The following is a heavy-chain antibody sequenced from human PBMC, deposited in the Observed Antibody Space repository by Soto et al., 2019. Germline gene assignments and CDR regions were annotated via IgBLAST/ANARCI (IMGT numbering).Heavy chain of an antibody. Sequence: QVQLVQSGAEVKKPGASVKVSCKASGYTFTGYYMHWVRQAPGQGLEWMGWINPNSGGTNYAQKFQGWVTMTRDTSISTAYMELSRLRSDETAVYYCARDPGYCSGGSCYSVYFDLWGRGTLVTVSS. CDR1: GYTFTGYY. V-gene: IGHV1-2*04. J-gene: IGHJ2*01. D-gene: IGHD2-15*01. CDR2: INPNSGGT. CDR3: ARDPGYCSGGSCYSVYFDL.